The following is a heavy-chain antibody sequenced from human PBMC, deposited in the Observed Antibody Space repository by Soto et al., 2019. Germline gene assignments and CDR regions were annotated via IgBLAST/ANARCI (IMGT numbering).Heavy chain of an antibody. J-gene: IGHJ5*02. Sequence: PGGSLRLSCAASGFTFSSYAMSWVRQAPGKGLEWVSAISGSGGSTYYADSVKGRFTISRDNSKNTLYLQMNSLRAEDTAVYYCAKEANYYGSGSYRYRNWFDPWGQGTLVTVSS. CDR2: ISGSGGST. V-gene: IGHV3-23*01. CDR3: AKEANYYGSGSYRYRNWFDP. CDR1: GFTFSSYA. D-gene: IGHD3-10*01.